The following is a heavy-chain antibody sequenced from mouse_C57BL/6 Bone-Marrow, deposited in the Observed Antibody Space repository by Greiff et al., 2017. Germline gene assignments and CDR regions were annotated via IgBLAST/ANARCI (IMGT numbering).Heavy chain of an antibody. D-gene: IGHD2-3*01. CDR2: IDPENGYT. V-gene: IGHV14-4*01. CDR1: GFNIKDDY. J-gene: IGHJ2*01. CDR3: TTFDGYYGGY. Sequence: VQLKQSGAELVRPGASVKLSCTASGFNIKDDYMHWVKQRPEQGLEWIGWIDPENGYTEYASKFEGKATLTADKSSNTAYLQLSSLTSEEPAVYYRTTFDGYYGGYGGQGTTLTVSS.